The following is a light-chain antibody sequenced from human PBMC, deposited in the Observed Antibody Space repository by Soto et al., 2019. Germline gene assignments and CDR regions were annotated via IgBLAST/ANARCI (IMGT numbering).Light chain of an antibody. V-gene: IGKV1-39*01. CDR3: QQSYSSPRT. CDR1: QSASND. J-gene: IGKJ1*01. Sequence: DIQMTQSPSSLSASVGDRVTITCRTSQSASNDLNWYQQKSGEAPKLLIYAASTLQTGVPSRFSGSGSGTDFTLTISSLQPEDFATYYCQQSYSSPRTFGQGTKVDIK. CDR2: AAS.